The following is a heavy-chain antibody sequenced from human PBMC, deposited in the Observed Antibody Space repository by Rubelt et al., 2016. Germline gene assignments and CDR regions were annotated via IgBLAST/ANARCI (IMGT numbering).Heavy chain of an antibody. CDR2: IRTYNGKT. J-gene: IGHJ5*02. V-gene: IGHV1-18*01. CDR1: GYTFTTYG. CDR3: SRGYCSSANCLFNWFDP. Sequence: QVQLVQSGAEVKKPGASVKVSCKASGYTFTTYGISWVRQAPGQGLEGMGWIRTYNGKTNYATKGRGRVTMTTDTSMSTAYMGLRSLRSDDTSMYFGSRGYCSSANCLFNWFDPWGQGTLVTVSS. D-gene: IGHD2-2*01.